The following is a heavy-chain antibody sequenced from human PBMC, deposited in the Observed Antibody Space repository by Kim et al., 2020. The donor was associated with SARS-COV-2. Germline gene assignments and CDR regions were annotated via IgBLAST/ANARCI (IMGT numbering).Heavy chain of an antibody. D-gene: IGHD1-26*01. Sequence: GGSLRLSCAASGFSFSKAWMSWVRQAPGRGLEWVGRIISKTGTTDYAAAVKGRFTISRDDSKNTLYLQMSSLKTEDSAVYYCTTDAYSGSYYPAFDYWC. CDR2: IISKTGTT. CDR3: TTDAYSGSYYPAFDY. J-gene: IGHJ4*01. CDR1: GFSFSKAW. V-gene: IGHV3-15*01.